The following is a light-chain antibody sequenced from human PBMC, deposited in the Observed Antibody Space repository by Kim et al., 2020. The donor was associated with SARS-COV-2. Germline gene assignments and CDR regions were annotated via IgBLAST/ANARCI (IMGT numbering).Light chain of an antibody. Sequence: EIVLTQSPATLSLSPGERASLSCGASQSVSIHLAWYQQKPGQPPRLLIYDGSNRATGIPARFSGTGSGSDFTLTIDSLEPEDFAVYYCQHRRNWPLTFGGGTKVDIK. CDR1: QSVSIH. CDR3: QHRRNWPLT. CDR2: DGS. V-gene: IGKV3-11*01. J-gene: IGKJ4*01.